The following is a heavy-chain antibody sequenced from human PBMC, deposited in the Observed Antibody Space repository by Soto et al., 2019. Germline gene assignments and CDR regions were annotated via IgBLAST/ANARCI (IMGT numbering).Heavy chain of an antibody. J-gene: IGHJ5*02. D-gene: IGHD6-19*01. V-gene: IGHV3-30-3*01. Sequence: GGSLRLSCAASGFTFSSYAMHWVRQAPGKGLEWVAVISYDGSNKYYADSVKGRFTISRDNSKNTLYLQMNSLRAEDTAVYYCAREGYSSGWYFSEYNWFDPWGQGTLVTVSS. CDR3: AREGYSSGWYFSEYNWFDP. CDR1: GFTFSSYA. CDR2: ISYDGSNK.